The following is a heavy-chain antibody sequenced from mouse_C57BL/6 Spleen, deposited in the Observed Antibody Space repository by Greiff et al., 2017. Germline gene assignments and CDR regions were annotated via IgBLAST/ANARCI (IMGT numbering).Heavy chain of an antibody. Sequence: VKLQESGPGLVQPSQSLSITCTVSGFSLTSYGVHWVRQSPGKGLEWLGVIWRGGSTDYNAAFMSRLSITKDNSKSQVFFKMNSLQADDTAIYYCANYGNYEYAMDYWGQGTSVTVSS. J-gene: IGHJ4*01. D-gene: IGHD2-1*01. V-gene: IGHV2-5*01. CDR3: ANYGNYEYAMDY. CDR2: IWRGGST. CDR1: GFSLTSYG.